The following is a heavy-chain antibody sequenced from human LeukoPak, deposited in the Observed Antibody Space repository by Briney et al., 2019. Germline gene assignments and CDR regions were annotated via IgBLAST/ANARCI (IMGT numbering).Heavy chain of an antibody. Sequence: PSETLSLTCTVSGGSISSSSYYWGWIRQPPGKGLEWIGSIYYSGSTYYSPSLKSQVTISVDTSKNQFSLKLSSVTAADTAVYYCARRRSVSSGWSAFDYWGQGTLVTVSS. D-gene: IGHD6-19*01. CDR1: GGSISSSSYY. CDR2: IYYSGST. CDR3: ARRRSVSSGWSAFDY. J-gene: IGHJ4*02. V-gene: IGHV4-39*01.